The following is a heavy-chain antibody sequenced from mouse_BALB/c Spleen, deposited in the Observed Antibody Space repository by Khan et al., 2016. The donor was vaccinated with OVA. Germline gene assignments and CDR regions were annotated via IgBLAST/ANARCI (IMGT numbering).Heavy chain of an antibody. Sequence: EVQLQQSGPELMKPGASVKISCKASGYSFTTYYIHWVIQSHGQSHEWIGFIDPFSGGTTYNQKFKGTATLTADTSSSTAYIHLSNLTAEDSAVYYYTRHGYVAWFTYWGQGTLVTVSA. CDR3: TRHGYVAWFTY. CDR1: GYSFTTYY. J-gene: IGHJ3*01. D-gene: IGHD2-2*01. CDR2: IDPFSGGT. V-gene: IGHV1S135*01.